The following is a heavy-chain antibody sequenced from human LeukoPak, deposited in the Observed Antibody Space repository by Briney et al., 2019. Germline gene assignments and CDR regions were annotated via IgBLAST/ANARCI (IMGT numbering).Heavy chain of an antibody. V-gene: IGHV3-74*01. CDR1: GFTFTTFW. Sequence: GGSLRLSCAASGFTFTTFWMNWVRQAPGEGLVWVSLINPDGRTTTYADSVRGRFTISRDNAKNTLYLQMNSLRAEDTAVYYCARDLHGSPDWWGQGTLATVSS. D-gene: IGHD2-2*03. CDR3: ARDLHGSPDW. J-gene: IGHJ4*02. CDR2: INPDGRTT.